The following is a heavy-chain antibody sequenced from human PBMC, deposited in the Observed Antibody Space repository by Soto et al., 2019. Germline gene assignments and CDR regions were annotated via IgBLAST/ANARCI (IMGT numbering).Heavy chain of an antibody. CDR3: VQTTGWPGFDF. D-gene: IGHD6-19*01. J-gene: IGHJ4*02. Sequence: EVQLVESGGGLIQPGGSLRLSCAASGFAVSSKYMTWVRQAPGKGLEWVSVIYGGGTTYYADSVKGRFTISRDTSKNTLYLQMNSLRAGDTALYYCVQTTGWPGFDFWGQGTLVTVSS. CDR2: IYGGGTT. V-gene: IGHV3-53*01. CDR1: GFAVSSKY.